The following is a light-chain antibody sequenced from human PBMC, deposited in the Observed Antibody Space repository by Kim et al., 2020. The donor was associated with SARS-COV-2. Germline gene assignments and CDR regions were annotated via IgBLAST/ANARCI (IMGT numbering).Light chain of an antibody. Sequence: QFALTQPPSASGSPGQSVTISCTGTSSDVGGHNYVSWYQQHPGKAPKLLIYEVNRRPSGVPDRFSGSKSSNTASLSVSGLQADDEARYFCLSYAGRTNLQFGGGTQLTVL. J-gene: IGLJ2*01. CDR1: SSDVGGHNY. V-gene: IGLV2-8*01. CDR2: EVN. CDR3: LSYAGRTNLQ.